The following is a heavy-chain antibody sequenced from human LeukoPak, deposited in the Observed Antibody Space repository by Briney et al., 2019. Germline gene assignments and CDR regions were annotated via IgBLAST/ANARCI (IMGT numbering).Heavy chain of an antibody. J-gene: IGHJ3*02. Sequence: ASVKVSCKASGYTFSSCDINWVRQAPGQGLEWMGWMNPNSGNTGYAQELQGRVAMTRDTSISTAYMELSSLISDDTAVYYCTRGGTIYDTILEDPFDIWGQATMVTVSS. CDR2: MNPNSGNT. D-gene: IGHD3-22*01. CDR1: GYTFSSCD. CDR3: TRGGTIYDTILEDPFDI. V-gene: IGHV1-8*01.